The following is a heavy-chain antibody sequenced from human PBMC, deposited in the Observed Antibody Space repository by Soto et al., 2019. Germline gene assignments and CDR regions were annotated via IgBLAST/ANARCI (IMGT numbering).Heavy chain of an antibody. CDR3: ARGNPFNYAGFDV. CDR2: MNAKRGDT. J-gene: IGHJ6*02. V-gene: IGHV1-8*01. D-gene: IGHD3-16*01. CDR1: GYTFSDFD. Sequence: QAHLEQSGAELKRPGASVKVSCKASGYTFSDFDINWLRQASGQGPEWVGWMNAKRGDTFFAQRFQGKFNMTWDTSLSTAYMEVGSLTSDDTAIYYCARGNPFNYAGFDVWGQGTTVAVSS.